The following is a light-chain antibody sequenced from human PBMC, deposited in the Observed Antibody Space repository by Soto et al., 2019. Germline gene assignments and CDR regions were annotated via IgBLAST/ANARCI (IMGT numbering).Light chain of an antibody. CDR1: QSLLHSNGYNY. CDR2: LGS. V-gene: IGKV2-28*01. Sequence: IVMTQSPLSLPVTPGEAASISCRSSQSLLHSNGYNYLDWYLQKPGQSPQLLIYLGSNRASGVPARFSGSGSGTDFTLKISRVEAEDVGVYYCLQSLQSPYTFGQGTKLEIK. CDR3: LQSLQSPYT. J-gene: IGKJ2*01.